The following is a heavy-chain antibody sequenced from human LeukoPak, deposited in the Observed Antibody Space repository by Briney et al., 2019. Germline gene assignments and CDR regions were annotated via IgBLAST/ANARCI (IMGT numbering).Heavy chain of an antibody. J-gene: IGHJ4*02. CDR1: GGTFSSYA. V-gene: IGHV1-69*13. CDR2: IIPIFGTA. D-gene: IGHD3-3*01. Sequence: ASVKVSCTASGGTFSSYAISWVRQAPGQGLEWMGGIIPIFGTANYAQKFQGRVTITADESTSTAYMELSSLRSEDTAVYYCASYHDFWSGYDYFDYWGQGTLVTVSS. CDR3: ASYHDFWSGYDYFDY.